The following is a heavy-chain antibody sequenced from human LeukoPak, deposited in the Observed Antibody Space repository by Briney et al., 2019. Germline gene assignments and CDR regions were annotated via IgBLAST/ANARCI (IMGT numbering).Heavy chain of an antibody. J-gene: IGHJ4*02. CDR2: IYYSGST. D-gene: IGHD5-18*01. CDR3: ARDPIQLWPFDY. CDR1: GFTFSRNGM. Sequence: PGGSLRLSCAASGFTFSRNGMTWIRQPPGKGLEWIGSIYYSGSTYYNPSLKSRVTISVDTSKNQFSLKLSSVTAADTAVYYCARDPIQLWPFDYWGQGTLVTVSS. V-gene: IGHV4-39*07.